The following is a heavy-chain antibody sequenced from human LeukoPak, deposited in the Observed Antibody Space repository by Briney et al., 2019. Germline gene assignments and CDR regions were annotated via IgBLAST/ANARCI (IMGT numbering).Heavy chain of an antibody. J-gene: IGHJ4*02. V-gene: IGHV4-59*01. CDR2: IDHTGST. D-gene: IGHD1-14*01. Sequence: SETLSLTCSVSGDSISMYYWNWIRQSPGKGLEWIGYIDHTGSTNYNPSLNSRVTISRDTSTNHFSLKLSPVTAADTAVYYCVRTNPWDLTYYFDYWGQGTLVTVSS. CDR3: VRTNPWDLTYYFDY. CDR1: GDSISMYY.